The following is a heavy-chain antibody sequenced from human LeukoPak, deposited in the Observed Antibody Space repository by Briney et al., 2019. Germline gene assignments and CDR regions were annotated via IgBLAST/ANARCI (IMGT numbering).Heavy chain of an antibody. CDR2: IYDSGST. CDR1: GGSFSGYY. J-gene: IGHJ6*03. Sequence: SETLSLTCAVYGGSFSGYYWSWIRQPPGKGLEWIGYIYDSGSTNYNPSLKSRVTISVDTSKNQFSLKLSSVTAADTAVYYCARVPGTAMVTPDYYYMDVWGKGTTVTVSS. CDR3: ARVPGTAMVTPDYYYMDV. V-gene: IGHV4-34*01. D-gene: IGHD5-18*01.